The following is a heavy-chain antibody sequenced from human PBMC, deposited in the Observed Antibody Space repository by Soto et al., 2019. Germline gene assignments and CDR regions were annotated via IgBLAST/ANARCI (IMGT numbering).Heavy chain of an antibody. V-gene: IGHV3-13*01. Sequence: GGSLRLSCAASQFTSSSHAMSWVRQAPGKGLEWVSAIGTAGDTYYPGSVKGRFTISRESAKNSLYLQMNSLRAGDTAVYYCARASSYCSGGSCYSGACAFEMWGQATRVSV. D-gene: IGHD2-15*01. CDR1: QFTSSSHA. J-gene: IGHJ3*02. CDR3: ARASSYCSGGSCYSGACAFEM. CDR2: IGTAGDT.